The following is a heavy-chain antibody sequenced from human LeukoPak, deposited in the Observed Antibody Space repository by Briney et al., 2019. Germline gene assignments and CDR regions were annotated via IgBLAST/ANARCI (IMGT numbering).Heavy chain of an antibody. CDR3: ARRGFVVPASIGAFDI. CDR2: IYYSGST. D-gene: IGHD2-15*01. Sequence: SETLSLTCTVSGGSISSGGYSWGWIRQPPGKGLEWVGSIYYSGSTYYNPSLKSRVTISVDTSKNQFSLNLSSVTAADTAVYYCARRGFVVPASIGAFDIWGQGTMVTVSS. V-gene: IGHV4-39*01. J-gene: IGHJ3*02. CDR1: GGSISSGGYS.